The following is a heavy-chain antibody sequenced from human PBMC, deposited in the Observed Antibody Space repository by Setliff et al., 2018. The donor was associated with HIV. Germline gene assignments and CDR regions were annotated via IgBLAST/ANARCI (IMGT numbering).Heavy chain of an antibody. CDR2: IYHVGRA. Sequence: SETLSLTCTISNYSISSGHYWGWIRQSPGKGLEWIGNIYHVGRAFYSPSLESRVSISVDTSKNQFSLRLTSVTAADTAVYYCARQGLVLVPASIDWRLPPSPIDYWGQGALVTVSS. CDR3: ARQGLVLVPASIDWRLPPSPIDY. V-gene: IGHV4-38-2*02. D-gene: IGHD2-2*01. CDR1: NYSISSGHY. J-gene: IGHJ4*02.